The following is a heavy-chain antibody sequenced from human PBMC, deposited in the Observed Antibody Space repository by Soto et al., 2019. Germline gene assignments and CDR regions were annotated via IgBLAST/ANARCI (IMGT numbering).Heavy chain of an antibody. V-gene: IGHV3-23*01. Sequence: EAQLLESGGGLLQPGGSLRLSCAASGFTFSSYAMSWVRLAPGKGLEWVSGITGSGAITYYTDSVKGRFTISRDNSKNTLYLQMHSLRAADTAVYYCARDVWETTSMYYGLDVWGLGTTVTVSS. CDR1: GFTFSSYA. CDR3: ARDVWETTSMYYGLDV. D-gene: IGHD1-26*01. J-gene: IGHJ6*02. CDR2: ITGSGAIT.